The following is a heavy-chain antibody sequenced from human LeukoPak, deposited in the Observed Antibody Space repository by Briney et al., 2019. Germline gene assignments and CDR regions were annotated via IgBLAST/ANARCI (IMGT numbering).Heavy chain of an antibody. J-gene: IGHJ6*02. D-gene: IGHD5-24*01. CDR1: GFIFSEYV. CDR2: ISDSGDTT. CDR3: ARDGRDGYNYGLYYYYGMDV. Sequence: PGGSLRLSCAASGFIFSEYVMTWVRQAPGKGLEWVASISDSGDTTYYADSVKGRFSISRDNSGSTLFLQMNSLRADDTAIYYCARDGRDGYNYGLYYYYGMDVWGQGTTVTVSS. V-gene: IGHV3-23*01.